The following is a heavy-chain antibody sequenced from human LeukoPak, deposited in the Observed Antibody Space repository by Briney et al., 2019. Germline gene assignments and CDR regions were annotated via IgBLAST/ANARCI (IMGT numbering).Heavy chain of an antibody. CDR3: AGVSAVSTSFAY. Sequence: SETLSLTCTVSGASISSYYWSWIRQPPGKGLEWIGYIYYTGSTNYNPSLTSRVTISLDTSKNHFSLKLISVTASDPAVDLLAGVSAVSTSFAYWGRAPLVT. D-gene: IGHD5/OR15-5a*01. CDR2: IYYTGST. V-gene: IGHV4-59*01. CDR1: GASISSYY. J-gene: IGHJ4*02.